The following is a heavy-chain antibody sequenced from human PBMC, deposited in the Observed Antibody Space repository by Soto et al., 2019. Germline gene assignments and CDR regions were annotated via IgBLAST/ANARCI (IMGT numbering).Heavy chain of an antibody. V-gene: IGHV1-8*01. J-gene: IGHJ6*02. CDR1: GYTFSTYD. D-gene: IGHD2-2*01. Sequence: QVQLVHSGAEVKKPGASAKVSCKASGYTFSTYDINWVRQATGQGLEWMGWMNPHSGRTGYAQKFQGRVTMTRNTSTSTAYMELSSLRSEDTAVYYCARRIVPAAAGIGMDVWGQGTTVTVSS. CDR2: MNPHSGRT. CDR3: ARRIVPAAAGIGMDV.